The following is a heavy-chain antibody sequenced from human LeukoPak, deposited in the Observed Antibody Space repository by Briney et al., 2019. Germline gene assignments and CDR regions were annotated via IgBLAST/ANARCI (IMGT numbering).Heavy chain of an antibody. J-gene: IGHJ4*02. D-gene: IGHD3-22*01. CDR1: GFTFSSFS. V-gene: IGHV3-48*01. CDR3: AKSFTYYYDSSGSIPPDYFDY. CDR2: ISSSSSAI. Sequence: GGSLRLFCAASGFTFSSFSMNWVRQAPGKGLEWVSYISSSSSAIYYADSVKGRFTISRDNAKNSLYLQMNSLRAEDTAVYYCAKSFTYYYDSSGSIPPDYFDYWGQGTLVTVSS.